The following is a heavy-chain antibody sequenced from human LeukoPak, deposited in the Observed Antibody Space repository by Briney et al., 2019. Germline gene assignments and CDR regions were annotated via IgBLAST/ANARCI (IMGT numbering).Heavy chain of an antibody. Sequence: SETLSLTCTVSGYSISSGYYWSWIRQPPGKGLEWIGEINHSGSTNYNPSLKSRVTISVDTSKNQFSLKLSSVTAADTAVYYCARPDCSSTSCGWFDPWGQGTLVTVSS. V-gene: IGHV4-38-2*02. J-gene: IGHJ5*02. CDR3: ARPDCSSTSCGWFDP. CDR1: GYSISSGYY. D-gene: IGHD2-2*01. CDR2: INHSGST.